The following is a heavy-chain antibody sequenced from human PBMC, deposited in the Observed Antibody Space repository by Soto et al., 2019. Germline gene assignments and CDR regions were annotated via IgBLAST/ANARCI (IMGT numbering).Heavy chain of an antibody. CDR3: SRGKSLEN. V-gene: IGHV1-8*01. CDR1: GYTFASYD. J-gene: IGHJ4*02. D-gene: IGHD1-1*01. CDR2: MNPNSGNT. Sequence: QAQLVQSGAEVKKPGASVKVSCKASGYTFASYDINWVRQATGQGLEWMGWMNPNSGNTGYAQKFQDRVTMTRDTSITTAYFELGSLRSEDTAVYYCSRGKSLENWGQGTLVTVSS.